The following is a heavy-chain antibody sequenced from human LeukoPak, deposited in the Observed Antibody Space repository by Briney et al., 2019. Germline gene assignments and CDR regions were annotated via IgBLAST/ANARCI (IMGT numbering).Heavy chain of an antibody. V-gene: IGHV3-7*01. CDR3: ARAAGSGSYYFDY. CDR2: IKQDGSEK. D-gene: IGHD3-10*01. CDR1: GFTFSSYW. Sequence: GGSLRLSCAASGFTFSSYWMSWVRQAPGKGLEWVANIKQDGSEKYYVDSVKGRLTISRDNAKNSLYLQMNSLRAEDTAVYYCARAAGSGSYYFDYWGQGTLVTVSS. J-gene: IGHJ4*02.